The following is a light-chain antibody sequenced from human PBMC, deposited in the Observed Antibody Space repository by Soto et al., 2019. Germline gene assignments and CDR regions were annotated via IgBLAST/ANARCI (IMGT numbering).Light chain of an antibody. CDR3: CSYAASSTLL. V-gene: IGLV2-23*02. CDR1: SSDFGSYNL. Sequence: QSVLTQPASVSGSPEQSITISCTGTSSDFGSYNLVSWYQQHPGKAPKLMIYEVTKRPSGVSYRFSGSRSGNTASLTISGLQAEDEADYYCCSYAASSTLLFGGGTKLTVL. J-gene: IGLJ2*01. CDR2: EVT.